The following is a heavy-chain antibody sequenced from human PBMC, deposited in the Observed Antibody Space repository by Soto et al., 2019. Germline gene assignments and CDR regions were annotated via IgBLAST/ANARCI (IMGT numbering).Heavy chain of an antibody. D-gene: IGHD6-13*01. Sequence: ASVKVSCKASGFTFTSSAVQWVRQARGQRLEWIGWIVVGSGNTNYAQKFQERVTITRDMSTSTAYMELSSLRSEDTAVYYSAEKYSRRWSEVWFDTWGEGTLVTVSS. CDR1: GFTFTSSA. J-gene: IGHJ5*02. V-gene: IGHV1-58*01. CDR3: AEKYSRRWSEVWFDT. CDR2: IVVGSGNT.